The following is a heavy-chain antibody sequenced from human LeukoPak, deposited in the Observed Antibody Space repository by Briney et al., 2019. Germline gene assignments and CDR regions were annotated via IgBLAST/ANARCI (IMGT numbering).Heavy chain of an antibody. Sequence: GGSLRLSCAASGFTFSSYGMHWVRQAPGKGLEWVAVISYDGSSKYYADSVKGRFTISRDNSKNTLYLQMNSLRAEDTAVYYCAKPDSSGWSFDYWGQGTLVTVSS. D-gene: IGHD6-19*01. CDR3: AKPDSSGWSFDY. V-gene: IGHV3-30*18. J-gene: IGHJ4*02. CDR2: ISYDGSSK. CDR1: GFTFSSYG.